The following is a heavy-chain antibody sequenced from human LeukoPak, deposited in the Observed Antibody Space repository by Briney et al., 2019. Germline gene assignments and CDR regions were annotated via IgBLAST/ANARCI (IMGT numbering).Heavy chain of an antibody. CDR2: MNPNSGRT. Sequence: ASVKVSCKASGYTLTSYDINWVRQATGQGLEWMGWMNPNSGRTGYALNFQGRINITRNTSISTAYMELSSLRSEDSAVYYCTRETSSRFFDYWGQGTLVTVSS. J-gene: IGHJ4*02. V-gene: IGHV1-8*01. CDR3: TRETSSRFFDY. CDR1: GYTLTSYD.